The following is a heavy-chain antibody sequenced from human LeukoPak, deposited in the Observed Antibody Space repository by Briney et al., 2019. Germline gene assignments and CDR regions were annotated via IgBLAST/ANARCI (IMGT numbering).Heavy chain of an antibody. CDR1: GFTFGSYA. CDR3: ANRYGDYEFH. J-gene: IGHJ4*02. V-gene: IGHV3-23*01. CDR2: IIGSGGST. D-gene: IGHD4-17*01. Sequence: GGSLRLSGAASGFTFGSYAMSWVRQAPGKGLEWVSAIIGSGGSTYYAYTVKGRFTISRDNSKNTLYLQMNSLRAEDTAVYYCANRYGDYEFHWGQGTLVTVSS.